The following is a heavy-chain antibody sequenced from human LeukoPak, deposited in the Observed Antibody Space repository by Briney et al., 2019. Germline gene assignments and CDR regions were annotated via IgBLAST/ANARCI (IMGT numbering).Heavy chain of an antibody. CDR3: ARVLDYYGSGSYYNGRGMDV. V-gene: IGHV4-30-4*01. CDR2: IYYSGST. Sequence: ASETLSLTCTVSGGSISSGDYYWSWIRQPPGKGLEWIGYIYYSGSTYYNPSLKSRVTISVDTSKNQFSLKLSSVTAADTAVYYCARVLDYYGSGSYYNGRGMDVWGQGTTVTVSS. D-gene: IGHD3-10*01. J-gene: IGHJ6*02. CDR1: GGSISSGDYY.